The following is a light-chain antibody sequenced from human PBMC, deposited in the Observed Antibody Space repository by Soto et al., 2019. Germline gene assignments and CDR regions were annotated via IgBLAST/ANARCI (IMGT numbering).Light chain of an antibody. Sequence: QSALTQPASVSGSPGHSITVSCTGTSSDVGGYNYVSWYQQHPGKAPKLMIYDVTNRPSGVSNRFSGSKSGNTASLTISGLQAEDEADYYCTSYTSSSTLYVVFGGATKLTVL. CDR3: TSYTSSSTLYVV. V-gene: IGLV2-14*01. CDR2: DVT. J-gene: IGLJ2*01. CDR1: SSDVGGYNY.